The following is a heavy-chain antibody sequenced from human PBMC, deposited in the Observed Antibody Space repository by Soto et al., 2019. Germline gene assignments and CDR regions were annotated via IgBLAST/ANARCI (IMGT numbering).Heavy chain of an antibody. J-gene: IGHJ4*02. CDR2: ISVSGGST. CDR3: ARDPYYYDSSGYYG. D-gene: IGHD3-22*01. CDR1: RFTFSSYA. Sequence: EVQLLESGGGLVQPGGSLRLSCAASRFTFSSYAMCWVRQAPGKGLEWVSSISVSGGSTYYADSVKGRFTISRDNSKNTLYLQMNSLRAEDTAVYYCARDPYYYDSSGYYGWGQGTLVTVSS. V-gene: IGHV3-23*01.